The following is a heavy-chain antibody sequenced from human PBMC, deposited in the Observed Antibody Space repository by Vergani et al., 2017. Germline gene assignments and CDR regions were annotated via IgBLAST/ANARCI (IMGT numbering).Heavy chain of an antibody. D-gene: IGHD3-22*01. CDR3: AKDRGSGYYLRFDY. J-gene: IGHJ4*02. Sequence: EVQLLESGGSLKQPGGSVRLSCAASGFTFSTYAMHWVRQAPGKGLEWVSAISGSGGSTYYADSVKGRFTISRDNSKNTLYLQMNSLRAEDTAVYYCAKDRGSGYYLRFDYWGQGTLVTVSS. CDR1: GFTFSTYA. V-gene: IGHV3-23*01. CDR2: ISGSGGST.